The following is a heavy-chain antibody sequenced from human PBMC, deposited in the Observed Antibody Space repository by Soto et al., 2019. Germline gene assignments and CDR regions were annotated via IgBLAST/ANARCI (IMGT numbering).Heavy chain of an antibody. CDR3: ARMNADSGSHYYAMDV. CDR2: LFSDAGR. J-gene: IGHJ6*02. D-gene: IGHD4-17*01. V-gene: IGHV2-26*03. CDR1: GFSLSNGRMG. Sequence: QVTLKESGPVLVKPTETLTLTCTISGFSLSNGRMGVSWIRQPPGRALEWLAHLFSDAGRSYSTSMQSRLTMTQDTSGTQVVLTMTNMDPQDTGTYFCARMNADSGSHYYAMDVWGPGTPVTVSS.